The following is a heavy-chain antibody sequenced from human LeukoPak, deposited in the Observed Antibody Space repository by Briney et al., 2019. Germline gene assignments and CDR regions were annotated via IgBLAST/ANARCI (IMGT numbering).Heavy chain of an antibody. Sequence: ASVKVSCKASGYTFTSHGISWVRQAPGQGLEWMGWISAYNGNTNYAQKLQGRVTMTTDTSTSTAYMELRSLRSDDTAVYYCARVEEAAAGNWFDPWGQGTLVTVSS. J-gene: IGHJ5*02. D-gene: IGHD6-13*01. CDR3: ARVEEAAAGNWFDP. CDR1: GYTFTSHG. V-gene: IGHV1-18*01. CDR2: ISAYNGNT.